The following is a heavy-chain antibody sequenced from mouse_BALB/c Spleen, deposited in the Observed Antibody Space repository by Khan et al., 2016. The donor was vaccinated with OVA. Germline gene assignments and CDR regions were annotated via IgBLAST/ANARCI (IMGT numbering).Heavy chain of an antibody. CDR2: IYPGNSDT. CDR3: TRGGYSACAY. Sequence: VQLQQPGTVLARPGASVKMSCKASGYIFTSYLIHWVKQRPGQGLEWIGDIYPGNSDTTYNQKFKDKAKLTAGTSATTAYMELSSLTNEDSAVYDGTRGGYSACAYWGQGTLVTGCA. D-gene: IGHD2-12*01. V-gene: IGHV1-5*01. J-gene: IGHJ3*01. CDR1: GYIFTSYL.